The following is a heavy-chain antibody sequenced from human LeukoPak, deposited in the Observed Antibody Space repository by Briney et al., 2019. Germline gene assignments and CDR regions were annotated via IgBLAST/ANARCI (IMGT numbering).Heavy chain of an antibody. D-gene: IGHD3-10*01. CDR2: ISGSGGST. J-gene: IGHJ6*02. V-gene: IGHV3-23*01. CDR3: AKGGVPRYYYYGMDV. Sequence: GGSLRLSCAASGFTFSSYAMSWVRQAPGKGLEWVSAISGSGGSTYYADSVKGRFTISRDNSKNTPYLQMNSLRAEDTAVYYCAKGGVPRYYYYGMDVWGQGTTVTVSS. CDR1: GFTFSSYA.